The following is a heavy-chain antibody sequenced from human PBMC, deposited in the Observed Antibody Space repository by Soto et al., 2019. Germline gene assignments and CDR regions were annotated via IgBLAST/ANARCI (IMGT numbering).Heavy chain of an antibody. CDR3: AREAEYYYDSSGYWDWYFDL. CDR1: GGSISSSSYY. CDR2: IYYSGST. Sequence: PSETLSLTCTVSGGSISSSSYYWGWIRQPPGKGLEWIGSIYYSGSTYYNPSLKSRVTISVDTSKNQFSLKLSSVTAADTAVYYCAREAEYYYDSSGYWDWYFDLWGRGTLVTV. V-gene: IGHV4-39*02. D-gene: IGHD3-22*01. J-gene: IGHJ2*01.